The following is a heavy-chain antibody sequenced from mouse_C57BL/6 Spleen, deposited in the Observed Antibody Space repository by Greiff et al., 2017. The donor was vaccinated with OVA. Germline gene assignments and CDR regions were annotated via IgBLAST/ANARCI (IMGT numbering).Heavy chain of an antibody. CDR1: GYTLTDYE. D-gene: IGHD4-1*01. Sequence: QVQLQQSGAELVRPGASVTLSCKASGYTLTDYEMHWLRTTPVHGLEWIGAIDPETGGTAYNQKLQGKAILPADKSSCTAYMELRSLTSEDSAVDYCTRNWDSWFAYWGQGTLVTVSA. V-gene: IGHV1-15*01. CDR2: IDPETGGT. J-gene: IGHJ3*01. CDR3: TRNWDSWFAY.